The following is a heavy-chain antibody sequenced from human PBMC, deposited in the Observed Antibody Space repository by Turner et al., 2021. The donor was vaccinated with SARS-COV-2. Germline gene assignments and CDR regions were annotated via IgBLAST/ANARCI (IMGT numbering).Heavy chain of an antibody. V-gene: IGHV3-23*01. Sequence: EVQLLESGGGLVQPGGSLRLPCAASGITSTSYSMGWVRQAPGKGLEWVSSISGSGVTTYYADSVKGRFTISRDSFNNMVYLQMNSLRADDMAVYYCAKGGWGAFDYWGQGILVIVSS. J-gene: IGHJ4*02. CDR1: GITSTSYS. CDR2: ISGSGVTT. CDR3: AKGGWGAFDY. D-gene: IGHD3-16*01.